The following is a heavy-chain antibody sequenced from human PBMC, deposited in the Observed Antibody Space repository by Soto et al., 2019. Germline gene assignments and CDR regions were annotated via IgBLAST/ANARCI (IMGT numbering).Heavy chain of an antibody. CDR1: GYTFTSYG. CDR2: ISAYNGNT. CDR3: ARTVSTMTTVSPYGMDV. Sequence: GASVKVSCKASGYTFTSYGISWLRQSPGQGLEWMGWISAYNGNTNYAQKLQGRVTMTTDTSTSTAYMELRSLRSDDTAVYYCARTVSTMTTVSPYGMDVWGQGTTVTVSS. J-gene: IGHJ6*02. V-gene: IGHV1-18*01. D-gene: IGHD4-4*01.